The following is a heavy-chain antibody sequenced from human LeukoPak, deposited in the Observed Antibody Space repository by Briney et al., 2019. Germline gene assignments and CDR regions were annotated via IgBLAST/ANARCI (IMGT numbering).Heavy chain of an antibody. Sequence: PSETLSLTCTVSGGSISSGDYYWSWIRQPPGKGLEWIGYIYYSGSTYYNPSLKSRVTISVDTSKNQFSLKLSSVTAADTAVYYCARSNPVAGTVADYWGQGTLVTVSS. CDR1: GGSISSGDYY. J-gene: IGHJ4*02. D-gene: IGHD6-19*01. CDR2: IYYSGST. CDR3: ARSNPVAGTVADY. V-gene: IGHV4-30-4*02.